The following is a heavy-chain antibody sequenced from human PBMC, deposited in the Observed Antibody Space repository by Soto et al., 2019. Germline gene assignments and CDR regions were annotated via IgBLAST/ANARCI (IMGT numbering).Heavy chain of an antibody. J-gene: IGHJ4*01. V-gene: IGHV4-59*01. CDR1: GGSISNVY. CDR2: IFHSGNA. CDR3: ARAHAPTLPFDY. Sequence: SETLSLTCTVSGGSISNVYWCWFRQSPGKRLEWIGFIFHSGNAKYNPSLKSRVTISVDTSKNQFSLSLDSVTAADTAVYFCARAHAPTLPFDYWGQGTLVTVS. D-gene: IGHD2-15*01.